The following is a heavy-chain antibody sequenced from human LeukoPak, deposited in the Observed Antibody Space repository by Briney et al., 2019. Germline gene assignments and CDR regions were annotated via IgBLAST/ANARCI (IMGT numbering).Heavy chain of an antibody. CDR2: ISYDGFNK. J-gene: IGHJ3*02. CDR1: GFTFSNYE. Sequence: PGGSLRLSCVASGFTFSNYEFHWVRQAPGKGLEGVAVISYDGFNKFYADSVKGRLIIFRDNSKNTLYLQMNGLRAEDTAVYYCASDSDYGGNSAAFDIWGQGTMVTVSS. D-gene: IGHD4-23*01. CDR3: ASDSDYGGNSAAFDI. V-gene: IGHV3-30-3*01.